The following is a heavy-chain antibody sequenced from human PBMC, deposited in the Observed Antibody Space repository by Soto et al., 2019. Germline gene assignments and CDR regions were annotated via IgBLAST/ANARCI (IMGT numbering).Heavy chain of an antibody. CDR2: IYWDDDR. V-gene: IGHV2-5*02. Sequence: QITLKESGPTLVKPTQTLTLTCTFSGFSLTTNGVGVAWIRQPPGKALEWLALIYWDDDRHYSPSLTSRLTITKDTSKNQVVLTMTNMDPVETATYCCAHKEFRTSSPFDFGGPGILVTVSS. CDR1: GFSLTTNGVG. CDR3: AHKEFRTSSPFDF. J-gene: IGHJ4*02.